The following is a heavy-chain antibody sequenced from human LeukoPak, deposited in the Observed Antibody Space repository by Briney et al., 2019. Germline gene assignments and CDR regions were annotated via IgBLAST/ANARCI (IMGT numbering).Heavy chain of an antibody. CDR2: INHSGST. Sequence: SETLSLTCAVYGGSFSGYYWSWIRQPPGKGLEWIGEINHSGSTNYNPSLKGRVTISVDTSKNQFSLKLSSVTAADTAVYYCARGQYYDFWSGYYPIDYWGQGTLVTVSS. J-gene: IGHJ4*02. CDR1: GGSFSGYY. D-gene: IGHD3-3*01. CDR3: ARGQYYDFWSGYYPIDY. V-gene: IGHV4-34*01.